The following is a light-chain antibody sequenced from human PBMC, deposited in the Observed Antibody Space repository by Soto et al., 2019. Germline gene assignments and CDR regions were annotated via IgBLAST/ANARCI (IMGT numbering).Light chain of an antibody. J-gene: IGKJ1*01. Sequence: VLTQSPATLSLCPRDPAXLCCRASQSISFYLTWYQHKPGQAPRLLIYGASTRATGIPARFSGSGSGTEFTLTISSLQSEDFAVYYCQQYNNWPATFGQGTKVDIK. V-gene: IGKV3-15*01. CDR3: QQYNNWPAT. CDR1: QSISFY. CDR2: GAS.